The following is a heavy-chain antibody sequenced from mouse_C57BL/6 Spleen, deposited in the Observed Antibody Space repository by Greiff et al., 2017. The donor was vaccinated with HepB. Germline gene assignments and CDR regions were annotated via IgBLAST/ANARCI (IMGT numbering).Heavy chain of an antibody. J-gene: IGHJ2*01. CDR2: IHPNSGST. CDR1: GYTFTSYW. CDR3: ARVGSKRFDY. Sequence: QVQLQQPGAELVKPGASVKLSCKASGYTFTSYWMHWVKQRPGQGLEWIGMIHPNSGSTNYNEKFKSKATLTVDKSSSTAYMQLGSLTSEDSAVDYCARVGSKRFDYWGEGTTLTVSS. D-gene: IGHD1-1*01. V-gene: IGHV1-64*01.